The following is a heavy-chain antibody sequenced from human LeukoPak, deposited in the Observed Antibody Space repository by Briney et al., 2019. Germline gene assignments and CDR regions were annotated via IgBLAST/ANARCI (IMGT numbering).Heavy chain of an antibody. D-gene: IGHD3-22*01. CDR2: IRYDGSNK. J-gene: IGHJ4*02. CDR1: GFPFSSYG. CDR3: AKDGSSYYYIYY. V-gene: IGHV3-30*02. Sequence: GGSLRLSCAASGFPFSSYGMHWVRQAPGKGLEWVAFIRYDGSNKYYADSVKGRFTISRDNSKNTLYLQMNSLRAEDTAVYYCAKDGSSYYYIYYWGQGTLVTVSS.